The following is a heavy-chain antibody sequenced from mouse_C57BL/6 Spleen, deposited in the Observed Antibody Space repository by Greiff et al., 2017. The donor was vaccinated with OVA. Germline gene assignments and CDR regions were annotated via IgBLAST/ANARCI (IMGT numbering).Heavy chain of an antibody. CDR2: ISDGGSYT. CDR3: AREEDGNAMDY. D-gene: IGHD2-1*01. CDR1: GFTFSSYA. J-gene: IGHJ4*01. V-gene: IGHV5-4*01. Sequence: EVQLVESGGGLVKPGGSLKLSCAASGFTFSSYAMSWVRQTPEKRLEWVATISDGGSYTYYPDNVKGRFTISRDNAKNNLYLQMSHLKSEDTAMYYCAREEDGNAMDYWGQGTSVTVSS.